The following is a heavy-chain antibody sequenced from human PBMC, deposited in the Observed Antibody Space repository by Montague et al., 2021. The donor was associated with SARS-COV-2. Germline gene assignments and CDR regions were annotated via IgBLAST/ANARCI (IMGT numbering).Heavy chain of an antibody. D-gene: IGHD3-3*01. CDR1: GFTFSSHD. CDR2: VGTAGDT. Sequence: SPRLSCAASGFTFSSHDMHWVRQSPGKGLQWVSAVGTAGDTYYEXSVEGRFTISREDAKSSLSLQMTSLTAGDTAVYYCARAHADSVYHFWSGSVTSTSFDVWGKGTAVTVSS. CDR3: ARAHADSVYHFWSGSVTSTSFDV. J-gene: IGHJ6*04. V-gene: IGHV3-13*01.